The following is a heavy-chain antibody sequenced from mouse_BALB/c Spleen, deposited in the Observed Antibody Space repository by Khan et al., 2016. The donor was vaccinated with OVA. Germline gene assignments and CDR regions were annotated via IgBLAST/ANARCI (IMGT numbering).Heavy chain of an antibody. Sequence: EVELVESGGGLVQPGGSRKLSCAASGFTFSGFGMHWVRQAPEKGLKWVAFISSDSSTIYYADTVKGRFTISRDNPKKTLFLQMTSLRSEDTALYFCARTGYYYFDYWSQGTTLTVSS. D-gene: IGHD2-3*01. CDR3: ARTGYYYFDY. J-gene: IGHJ2*01. CDR1: GFTFSGFG. CDR2: ISSDSSTI. V-gene: IGHV5-17*02.